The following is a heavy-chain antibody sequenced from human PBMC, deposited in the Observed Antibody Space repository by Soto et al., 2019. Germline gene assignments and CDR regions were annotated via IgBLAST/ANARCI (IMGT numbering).Heavy chain of an antibody. V-gene: IGHV4-34*01. CDR3: ATQGDFWSGSTFDI. CDR2: VNRSGST. J-gene: IGHJ3*02. D-gene: IGHD3-3*01. CDR1: GGSFSGHF. Sequence: SETLSLTCAVYGGSFSGHFWSWIRQPPGKGLEWIGEVNRSGSTNYNPSLKSRVTISVDMSKNQFSLKLDSVTAADTAVYYCATQGDFWSGSTFDIWGQGTMVTVSS.